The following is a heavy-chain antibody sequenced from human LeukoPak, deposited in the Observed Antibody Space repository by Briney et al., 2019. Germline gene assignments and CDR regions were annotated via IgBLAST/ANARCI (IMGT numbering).Heavy chain of an antibody. J-gene: IGHJ5*02. CDR3: ARDETVVTGGYNWFDP. Sequence: MASGTLSLTCTVSGGSISSYYWSWIRQPAGKGLEWIGRIYTSGSTNYNPSLKSRVTMSVDTSKNQFSLKLSSVTAADTAVYYCARDETVVTGGYNWFDPWGQGTLVTVSS. CDR2: IYTSGST. V-gene: IGHV4-4*07. CDR1: GGSISSYY. D-gene: IGHD4-23*01.